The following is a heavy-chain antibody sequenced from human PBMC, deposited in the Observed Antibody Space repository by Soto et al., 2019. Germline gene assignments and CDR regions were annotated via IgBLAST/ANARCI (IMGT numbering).Heavy chain of an antibody. CDR3: ARAAVAGLAFDI. D-gene: IGHD6-19*01. CDR1: GFTFSSYA. J-gene: IGHJ3*02. CDR2: ISSNGGST. Sequence: EVQLVESGGGLVQPGGSLRRSCAASGFTFSSYAMHWVRQAPGKGLEYVSAISSNGGSTYYANSVKGRFTISRDNSKNTLYLQMGSLRAEDMAVYYCARAAVAGLAFDIWGQGTMVTVSS. V-gene: IGHV3-64*01.